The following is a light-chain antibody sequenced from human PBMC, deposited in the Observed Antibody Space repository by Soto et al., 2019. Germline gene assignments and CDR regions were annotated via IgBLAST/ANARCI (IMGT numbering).Light chain of an antibody. CDR3: QQLNSFPIP. J-gene: IGKJ5*01. V-gene: IGKV1-9*01. Sequence: IKMSQSPSSLSASVGDTVTITCRASQVISSYLAWYQQKPGRAPKLLIYAASTLQSGVPSRFSGSGSGTEFTLTITSLQPEDFATYYCQQLNSFPIPFGQGTLLAI. CDR2: AAS. CDR1: QVISSY.